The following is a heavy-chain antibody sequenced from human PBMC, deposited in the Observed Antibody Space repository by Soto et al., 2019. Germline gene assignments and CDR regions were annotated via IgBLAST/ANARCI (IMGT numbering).Heavy chain of an antibody. CDR1: GFTFSTYA. CDR3: ASVSRGGVGLGAFDL. V-gene: IGHV3-30-3*01. D-gene: IGHD3-16*01. Sequence: QVKLVESGGGVVQPGRSLRLSCAASGFTFSTYALHWVRQAPGEGLEWVALISYDGSNKNYTVSVKGRFTVSIDTSKRTLYLQMNSLRAEATAVYDCASVSRGGVGLGAFDLWGQGPTVTVSS. J-gene: IGHJ3*01. CDR2: ISYDGSNK.